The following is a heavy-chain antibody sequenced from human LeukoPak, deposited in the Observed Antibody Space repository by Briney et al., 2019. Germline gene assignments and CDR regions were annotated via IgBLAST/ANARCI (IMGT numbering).Heavy chain of an antibody. CDR3: VRRTASDF. J-gene: IGHJ4*02. Sequence: GGSLRLSCAGSGFTFSSYAMSWVRQAPGKGLEWVSAISGSGGNTYYADSVKGRFTISRDNSENTVYLQMKSLRAEDTAVYYCVRRTASDFWGQGALVTVSS. D-gene: IGHD2-21*02. CDR1: GFTFSSYA. CDR2: ISGSGGNT. V-gene: IGHV3-23*01.